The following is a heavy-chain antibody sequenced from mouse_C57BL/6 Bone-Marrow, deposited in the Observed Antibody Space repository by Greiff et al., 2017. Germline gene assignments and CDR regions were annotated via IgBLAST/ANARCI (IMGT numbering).Heavy chain of an antibody. Sequence: EVQVVESGGGLVKPGGSLKLSCAASGFTFSSYAMSWVRQTPEKRLEWVATISDGGSYTYYPDNVKGRFTISRDNAKNNLYLQMSHLKSEDTAMYYCARDPFTTVVVDWYFDVWGTGTTVTVSS. CDR1: GFTFSSYA. CDR2: ISDGGSYT. D-gene: IGHD1-1*01. J-gene: IGHJ1*03. CDR3: ARDPFTTVVVDWYFDV. V-gene: IGHV5-4*01.